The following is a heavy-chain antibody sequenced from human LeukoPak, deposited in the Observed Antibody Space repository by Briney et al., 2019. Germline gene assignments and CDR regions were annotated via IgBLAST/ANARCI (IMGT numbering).Heavy chain of an antibody. J-gene: IGHJ4*02. V-gene: IGHV4-39*01. CDR1: GGSISSSSYY. D-gene: IGHD3-22*01. CDR2: IYYSGST. Sequence: SETLSLTCTVTGGSISSSSYYWGWIRQPPGKGLEWIGSIYYSGSTYYNPSLKSRVTISVDTSKNQFSLNLSSVTAADTAVYYCARLYYDSSGYYQICYFDYWGQGTLVTVSS. CDR3: ARLYYDSSGYYQICYFDY.